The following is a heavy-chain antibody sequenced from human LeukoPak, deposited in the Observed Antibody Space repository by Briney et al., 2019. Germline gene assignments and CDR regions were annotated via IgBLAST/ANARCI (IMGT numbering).Heavy chain of an antibody. V-gene: IGHV4-59*01. Sequence: SETLSLTCTVSGGSISSYYWSWIRQPPGKGLEWIGYIYYSGSTNYNPSLKSRVTISVDTSKNQFSLKLSSVTAADTAVYYCARAQRSYEFYYWGQGTLVTVSS. CDR3: ARAQRSYEFYY. CDR1: GGSISSYY. J-gene: IGHJ4*02. CDR2: IYYSGST. D-gene: IGHD3-16*01.